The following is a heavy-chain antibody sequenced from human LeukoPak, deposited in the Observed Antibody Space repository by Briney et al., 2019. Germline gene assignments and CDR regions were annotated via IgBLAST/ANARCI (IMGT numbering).Heavy chain of an antibody. CDR3: ARGRIGGPKAPFDY. J-gene: IGHJ4*02. V-gene: IGHV4-59*01. CDR2: IYDSGST. D-gene: IGHD3-16*01. CDR1: GDSISNYY. Sequence: PSETLSLTCTVSGDSISNYYWSWIRQPPGKGLEWIGHIYDSGSTTYNPSLKSRVTMSVDTSKNQFSLNLSSVTAADTAVYYCARGRIGGPKAPFDYWGQGTLVTVSS.